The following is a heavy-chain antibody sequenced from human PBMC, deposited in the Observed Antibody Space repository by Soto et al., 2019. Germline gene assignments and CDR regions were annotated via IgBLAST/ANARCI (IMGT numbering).Heavy chain of an antibody. CDR1: GGXFSSYA. CDR2: IIPIFGTA. CDR3: ARGSPAPYSYGYGLFDY. J-gene: IGHJ4*02. D-gene: IGHD5-18*01. V-gene: IGHV1-69*01. Sequence: QVQLVQSGAEXXKPGXXVKXXXKXSGGXFSSYAISWVRQAPGQGLEWMGGIIPIFGTANYAQKFQGRVTITADESTSTAYMELSSLRSEDTAVYYCARGSPAPYSYGYGLFDYWGQGTLVTVSS.